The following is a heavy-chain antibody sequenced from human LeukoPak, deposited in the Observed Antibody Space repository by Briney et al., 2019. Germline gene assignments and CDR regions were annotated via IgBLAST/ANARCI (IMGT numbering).Heavy chain of an antibody. D-gene: IGHD6-19*01. Sequence: SETLSLTCTVSGGSISSYYWSWIRQPPGKGLEWIGYIYYRGSTNYNPSLKSRVTISVDTSKNQFSLKLSSVTAADTAVYYCARLFGAPGYSSGWYRDYWGQGTLVTVSS. CDR3: ARLFGAPGYSSGWYRDY. J-gene: IGHJ4*02. V-gene: IGHV4-59*01. CDR1: GGSISSYY. CDR2: IYYRGST.